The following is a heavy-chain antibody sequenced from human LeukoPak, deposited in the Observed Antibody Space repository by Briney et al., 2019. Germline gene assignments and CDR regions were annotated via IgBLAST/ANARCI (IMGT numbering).Heavy chain of an antibody. CDR2: INPNSGGT. V-gene: IGHV1-2*02. D-gene: IGHD2-2*01. Sequence: ASVKVSCTASGYTFTGYYMHWVRQAPGQGLEWMGWINPNSGGTNYAQKFQGRVTMTRDTSISTAYMELSRLRSDDTAVYYCARDSSLEYQLPHYPNYWGQGTLVTVSS. CDR3: ARDSSLEYQLPHYPNY. CDR1: GYTFTGYY. J-gene: IGHJ4*02.